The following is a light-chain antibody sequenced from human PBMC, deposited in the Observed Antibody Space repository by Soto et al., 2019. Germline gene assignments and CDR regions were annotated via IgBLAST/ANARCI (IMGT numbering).Light chain of an antibody. J-gene: IGKJ1*01. CDR1: QSVSSSY. CDR2: GAS. CDR3: QQYGNSPWM. V-gene: IGKV3-20*01. Sequence: EFVLTQSPGTLSLSPGERATLSCRASQSVSSSYLAWYQQKPGQAPRLLIYGASSRATGIPDRFSGSGSGTDFTLTISRLEPEDFAVYYCQQYGNSPWMFGQGTKVEIK.